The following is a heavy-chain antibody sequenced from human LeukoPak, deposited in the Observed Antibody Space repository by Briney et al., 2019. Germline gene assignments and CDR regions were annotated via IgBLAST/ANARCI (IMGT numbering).Heavy chain of an antibody. V-gene: IGHV4-39*07. CDR3: ARDCFGYSGYDCIFDY. J-gene: IGHJ4*02. Sequence: SETLSLTCTVSGGSISSSSHYWGWIRQPPGKGLEWIGSIFYSGSTYYNPSLKSRVTISVDTSKNQFSLKLSSVTAADTAVYYCARDCFGYSGYDCIFDYWGQGTLVTVSS. CDR2: IFYSGST. D-gene: IGHD5-12*01. CDR1: GGSISSSSHY.